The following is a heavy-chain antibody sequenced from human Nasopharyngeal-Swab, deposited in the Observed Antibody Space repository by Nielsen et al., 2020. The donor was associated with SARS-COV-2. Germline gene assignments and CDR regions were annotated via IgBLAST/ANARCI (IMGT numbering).Heavy chain of an antibody. V-gene: IGHV3-21*04. J-gene: IGHJ4*02. CDR2: ISSSSSYI. Sequence: GESLKISCAASGFTVSSNYMNWVRQAPGKGLEWVSSISSSSSYIYYADSVKGRFTISRDNAKNSLYLQMNSLRAEDTALYYCAKDITEGGGYWGQGTLVTVSS. CDR1: GFTVSSNY. D-gene: IGHD1-20*01. CDR3: AKDITEGGGY.